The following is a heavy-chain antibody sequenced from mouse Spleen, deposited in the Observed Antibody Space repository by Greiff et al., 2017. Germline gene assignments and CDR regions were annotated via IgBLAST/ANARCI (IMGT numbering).Heavy chain of an antibody. D-gene: IGHD2-5*01. Sequence: EVQVVESGGGLVKPGGSLKLSCAASGFTFSSYAMSWVRQTPEKRLEWVATISDGGSYTYYPDNVKGRFTISRDNAKNNLYLQMSHLKSEDTAMYYCARDKNYSNLYYFDYWGQGTTLTVSS. J-gene: IGHJ2*01. CDR1: GFTFSSYA. CDR3: ARDKNYSNLYYFDY. CDR2: ISDGGSYT. V-gene: IGHV5-4*01.